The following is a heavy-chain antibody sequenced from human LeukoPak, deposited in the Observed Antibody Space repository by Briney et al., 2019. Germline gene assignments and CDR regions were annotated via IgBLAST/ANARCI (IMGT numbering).Heavy chain of an antibody. D-gene: IGHD6-19*01. CDR2: ISSNGGNT. V-gene: IGHV3-64*01. J-gene: IGHJ4*02. CDR1: GFTFSSYA. Sequence: GGSLRLSCAASGFTFSSYAMHWVRQAPGKGLEYVSAISSNGGNTFYANSVKGRFTVSRDSTKSTLYLQMGSLRPEDTAVYYCARVPNSSGWSTFDYWGLGTLVTVSS. CDR3: ARVPNSSGWSTFDY.